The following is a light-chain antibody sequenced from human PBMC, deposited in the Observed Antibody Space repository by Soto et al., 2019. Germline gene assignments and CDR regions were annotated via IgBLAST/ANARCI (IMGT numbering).Light chain of an antibody. Sequence: DIQMTQSPSTLSASVGDRVTITCRASQSISVWLAWYQQKPGKAPNLLIYKASTLESGVPSRFSGSGSGTEFTLTISSLQPDDFGTYYCQQYDEHSITFGQGTRLEIK. J-gene: IGKJ5*01. CDR2: KAS. CDR3: QQYDEHSIT. V-gene: IGKV1-5*03. CDR1: QSISVW.